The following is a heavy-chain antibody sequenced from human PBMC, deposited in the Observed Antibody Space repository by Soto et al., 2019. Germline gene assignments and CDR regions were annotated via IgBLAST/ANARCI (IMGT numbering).Heavy chain of an antibody. CDR1: GGTFSSYT. Sequence: SVKVSCKASGGTFSSYTISWVRQAPGQGLEWMGMIIPSRGITSYAQKFQGRVTMTRDKSTSTVYMELSSLRSEDTAVYYCARDDFWSGSPPSGWGQGTLVTVPQ. D-gene: IGHD3-3*01. CDR3: ARDDFWSGSPPSG. J-gene: IGHJ4*02. CDR2: IIPSRGIT. V-gene: IGHV1-69*04.